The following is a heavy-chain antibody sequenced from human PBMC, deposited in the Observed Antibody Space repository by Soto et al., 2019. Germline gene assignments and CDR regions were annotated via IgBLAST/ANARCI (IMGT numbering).Heavy chain of an antibody. V-gene: IGHV4-4*07. Sequence: SETLSLTWTVCPGPISSCYWIWIRQPAGKGPERIGQPYTSGRTNYNPSLKSRVSMSVDTSKNQFSLKLSSVTAADAAVYYCARYYSAFGGFDYWGQGTLV. CDR1: PGPISSCY. D-gene: IGHD3-10*01. CDR2: PYTSGRT. J-gene: IGHJ4*02. CDR3: ARYYSAFGGFDY.